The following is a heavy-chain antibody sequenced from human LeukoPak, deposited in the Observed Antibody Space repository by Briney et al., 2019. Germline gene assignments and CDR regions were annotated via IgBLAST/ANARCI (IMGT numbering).Heavy chain of an antibody. Sequence: PGGSLRLSCAASGFTFSSYAMSWVRQAPGKGLEWVSSISSSSSYIYYADSVKGRFTISRDNAKNSLYLQMNSLRAEDTAVYYCARDSGWYQEGDYWGQGTLVTVSS. J-gene: IGHJ4*02. D-gene: IGHD6-19*01. V-gene: IGHV3-21*01. CDR3: ARDSGWYQEGDY. CDR2: ISSSSSYI. CDR1: GFTFSSYA.